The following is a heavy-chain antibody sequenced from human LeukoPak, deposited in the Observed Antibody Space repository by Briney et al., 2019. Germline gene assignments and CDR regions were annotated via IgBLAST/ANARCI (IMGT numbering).Heavy chain of an antibody. V-gene: IGHV4-59*01. CDR3: ARERYYHGTGERRGFAP. CDR1: GGSISSYY. CDR2: IYSSGST. J-gene: IGHJ5*02. D-gene: IGHD3-10*01. Sequence: SETLSLTCTVSGGSISSYYWSWIRQPPGKGLEWIGNIYSSGSTSYNPSLKSRVTISIDTSNNQFSLQLTSVTAADTAVYYCARERYYHGTGERRGFAPWGQGTLVPVSS.